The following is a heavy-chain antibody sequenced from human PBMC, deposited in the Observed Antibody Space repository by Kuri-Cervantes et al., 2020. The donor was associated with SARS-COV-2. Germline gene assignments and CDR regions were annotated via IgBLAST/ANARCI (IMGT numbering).Heavy chain of an antibody. CDR3: ARDWDDYGDYGFDY. V-gene: IGHV3-30-3*01. J-gene: IGHJ4*02. Sequence: GGSLRLSCAASGFTFSSYAMHWVRQAPGKGLEWVAVISYDGSNKYYADSVKGRFTISRDSSKNTLYLQMNSLRAEDTAVYYCARDWDDYGDYGFDYWGQGTLVTVSS. CDR2: ISYDGSNK. D-gene: IGHD4-17*01. CDR1: GFTFSSYA.